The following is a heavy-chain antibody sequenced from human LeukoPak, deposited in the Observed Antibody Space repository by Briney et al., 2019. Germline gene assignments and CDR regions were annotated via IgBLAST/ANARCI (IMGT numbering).Heavy chain of an antibody. CDR1: GGSISSYY. D-gene: IGHD2-15*01. CDR2: IYTSGST. Sequence: SETLSLTCTVSGGSISSYYWSWIRQPAGKGLEWIGRIYTSGSTNYNPSLKSRVTMSVDTSKNQFSLKLSSVTAADTAVYYCAGYCSGGSCYFSAYYYYMDVWGKGTTVTVSS. V-gene: IGHV4-4*07. J-gene: IGHJ6*03. CDR3: AGYCSGGSCYFSAYYYYMDV.